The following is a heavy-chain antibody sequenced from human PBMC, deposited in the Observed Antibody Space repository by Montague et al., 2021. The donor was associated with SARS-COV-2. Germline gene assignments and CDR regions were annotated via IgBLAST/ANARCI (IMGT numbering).Heavy chain of an antibody. V-gene: IGHV3-15*07. CDR3: TTDRVYDYVWGSYRYTDY. CDR1: GFTFSNAW. J-gene: IGHJ4*02. Sequence: SLRLSCAASGFTFSNAWMNWVRQAPGKGLEWVGRIKSKTNGGTTDDAAPGKGRFTISRDDSKNTLYLQMNSLKTADTAVYYCTTDRVYDYVWGSYRYTDYWGQGTLVTVSS. CDR2: IKSKTNGGTT. D-gene: IGHD3-16*02.